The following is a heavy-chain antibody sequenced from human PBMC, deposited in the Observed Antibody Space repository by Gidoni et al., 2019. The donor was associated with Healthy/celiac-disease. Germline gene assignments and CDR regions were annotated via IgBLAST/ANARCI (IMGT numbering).Heavy chain of an antibody. CDR3: ARSEGITMVRGAPYYYYGMDV. CDR2: ISSSSSYI. J-gene: IGHJ6*02. D-gene: IGHD3-10*01. V-gene: IGHV3-21*01. Sequence: EVQLVESGGGLVKPGGSLRLSCAASGFPFRSHSFNLVRQAPGKGLGWVSSISSSSSYIYYADSVKGRFTISRDNAKNSLYLQMNSLRAEDTAVYYCARSEGITMVRGAPYYYYGMDVWGQGTTVTVSS. CDR1: GFPFRSHS.